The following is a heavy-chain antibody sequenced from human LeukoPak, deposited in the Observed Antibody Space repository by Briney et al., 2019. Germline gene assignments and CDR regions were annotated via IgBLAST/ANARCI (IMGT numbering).Heavy chain of an antibody. CDR2: MYYSGST. CDR3: ARHYYDTSGYYPWYFDY. D-gene: IGHD3-22*01. CDR1: GGSLSSNTYY. V-gene: IGHV4-39*01. J-gene: IGHJ4*02. Sequence: SETLSLTCTVFGGSLSSNTYYWGWIRQAPGKGLEWIGSMYYSGSTYCNQSLKSRVTISVDTSKNQFSLKLTSVTAADTAVYYCARHYYDTSGYYPWYFDYWGQGTLVTVSS.